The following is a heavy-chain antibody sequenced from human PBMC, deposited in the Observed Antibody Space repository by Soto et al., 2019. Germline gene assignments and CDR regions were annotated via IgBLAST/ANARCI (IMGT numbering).Heavy chain of an antibody. V-gene: IGHV4-59*08. D-gene: IGHD6-13*01. CDR1: GGSISSYY. Sequence: QVQLQESGPGLVKPSETLSLTCTVSGGSISSYYWSWIRQPPGKGLEWIGYIYYSGSTNYNPSLKSLVPISVDTSKTQFSLKLSSVTAADPAVYSCARRYSSSFDYWGQGTLVTVSS. CDR2: IYYSGST. CDR3: ARRYSSSFDY. J-gene: IGHJ4*02.